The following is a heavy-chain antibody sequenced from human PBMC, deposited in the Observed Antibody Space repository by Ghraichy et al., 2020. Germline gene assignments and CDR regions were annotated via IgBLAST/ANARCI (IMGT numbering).Heavy chain of an antibody. CDR2: IIDSGGTT. J-gene: IGHJ4*02. CDR3: AKALYSGSYYAPDYFDY. Sequence: GGSLRLSCAASGFTFGSYAMSWVRQAPGKGLEWVSAIIDSGGTTFYADSVKGRFTISRDNSKNTLYLQMNSLRAEDTAVYYCAKALYSGSYYAPDYFDYWGQGTLVTVSS. V-gene: IGHV3-23*01. CDR1: GFTFGSYA. D-gene: IGHD1-26*01.